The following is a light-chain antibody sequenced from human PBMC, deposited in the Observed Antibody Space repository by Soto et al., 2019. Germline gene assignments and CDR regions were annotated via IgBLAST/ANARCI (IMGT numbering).Light chain of an antibody. Sequence: DIQMTQSPSSLSASVGDSVTITCRASQSISSYLNWYQQRPGKVPKLLISVASNLHSGVPSRFSGSGSGTDFTLTITSLQTEDFATYYCQQSYSTPYSFGQGTKLEIK. CDR3: QQSYSTPYS. J-gene: IGKJ2*03. V-gene: IGKV1-39*01. CDR2: VAS. CDR1: QSISSY.